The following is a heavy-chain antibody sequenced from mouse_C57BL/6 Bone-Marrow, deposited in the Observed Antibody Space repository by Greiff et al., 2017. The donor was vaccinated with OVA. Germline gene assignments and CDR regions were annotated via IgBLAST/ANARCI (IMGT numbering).Heavy chain of an antibody. CDR3: ARPLTGDYYAMDY. V-gene: IGHV1-78*01. CDR1: GYTFTDHT. J-gene: IGHJ4*01. D-gene: IGHD4-1*01. CDR2: IYPRDGST. Sequence: VKLMESDAELVKPGASVKISCKVSGYTFTDHTIHWMKQRPEQGLEWIGYIYPRDGSTKYNEKFKGKATLTADKSSSTAYMQLNSLTSEDSAVYFCARPLTGDYYAMDYWGQGTSVTVSS.